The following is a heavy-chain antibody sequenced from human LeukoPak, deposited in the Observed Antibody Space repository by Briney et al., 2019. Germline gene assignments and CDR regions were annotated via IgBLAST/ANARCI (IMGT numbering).Heavy chain of an antibody. J-gene: IGHJ5*02. V-gene: IGHV4-59*01. Sequence: SETLSLICTVSGGSISSYYWSWIRQPPGKGLEWIGYIYYSGSTNYNPSLKSRVTISVDTSKNQFSLKLSSVTAADTAVYYCARGYCSSTSCYHNWFDPWGQGTLVTVSS. CDR3: ARGYCSSTSCYHNWFDP. CDR2: IYYSGST. D-gene: IGHD2-2*01. CDR1: GGSISSYY.